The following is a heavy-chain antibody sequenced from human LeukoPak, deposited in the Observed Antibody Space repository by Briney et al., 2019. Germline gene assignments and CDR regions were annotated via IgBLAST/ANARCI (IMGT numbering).Heavy chain of an antibody. J-gene: IGHJ4*02. D-gene: IGHD3-22*01. CDR2: ISGSGGTT. Sequence: PGGSLRLSCAASGFTFSDFDLNWVRQAPGKGLEWVSTISGSGGTTYYADSVKGRFTISRHNSERSVYLQMNSLRAEDTAVYYCAKDRAYYDSGGYYYWGQGTLVTVSS. CDR3: AKDRAYYDSGGYYY. CDR1: GFTFSDFD. V-gene: IGHV3-23*01.